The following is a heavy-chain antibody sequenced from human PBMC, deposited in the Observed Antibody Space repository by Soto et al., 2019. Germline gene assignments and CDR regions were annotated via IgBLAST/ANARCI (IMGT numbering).Heavy chain of an antibody. CDR2: IYYSGST. CDR3: ARLFRGGTSKVDP. J-gene: IGHJ5*02. D-gene: IGHD2-15*01. Sequence: QVQLQESGPGLVKPSETLSLTCTVSGGSISSYYWSWIRQPPGKGLEWIGYIYYSGSTNYNPSLKRRVTISVDTSKNQFSLKLSSVTAADTAVYYCARLFRGGTSKVDPWGQGTLVTVSS. CDR1: GGSISSYY. V-gene: IGHV4-59*08.